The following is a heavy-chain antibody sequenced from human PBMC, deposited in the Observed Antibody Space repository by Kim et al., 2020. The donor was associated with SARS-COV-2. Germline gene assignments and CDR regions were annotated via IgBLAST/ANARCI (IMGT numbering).Heavy chain of an antibody. CDR1: GGTFSSYA. CDR2: IIPIFGTA. V-gene: IGHV1-69*13. D-gene: IGHD3-10*01. Sequence: SVKVSCKASGGTFSSYAISWVRQAPGQGLEWMGGIIPIFGTANYAQKFQGRVTITADESTSTAYMELSSLRSEDTAVYYCARGGFGGGTMGGYYYYYGMDVWGQGTTVTVSS. J-gene: IGHJ6*02. CDR3: ARGGFGGGTMGGYYYYYGMDV.